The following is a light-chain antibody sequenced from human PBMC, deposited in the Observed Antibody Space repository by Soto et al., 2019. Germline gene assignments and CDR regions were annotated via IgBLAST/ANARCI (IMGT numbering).Light chain of an antibody. V-gene: IGKV3-11*01. CDR2: DAS. Sequence: EIVLTQSPATLSLSPGERVTLSCRVSQSISSHLAWYQQKPGQAPRLLMYDASNRATGIPARFSGSGSGTDFTLTISSLEPEDFAVYYCQQRSNWPLTFGGGTKVEIK. J-gene: IGKJ4*01. CDR1: QSISSH. CDR3: QQRSNWPLT.